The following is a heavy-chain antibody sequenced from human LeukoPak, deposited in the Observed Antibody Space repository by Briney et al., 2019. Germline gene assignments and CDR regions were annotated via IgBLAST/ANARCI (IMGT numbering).Heavy chain of an antibody. Sequence: GESLKISCKGSGYSFTSYWIGWVRQMPGKGLEWMGIIYPDDSDTRYSPSFQGQVTISADKSISTAYLQWSSLKASDTAMYYCATLYYGSGKRGAFDIWGQGTMVTVSS. CDR2: IYPDDSDT. CDR3: ATLYYGSGKRGAFDI. J-gene: IGHJ3*02. V-gene: IGHV5-51*01. CDR1: GYSFTSYW. D-gene: IGHD3-10*01.